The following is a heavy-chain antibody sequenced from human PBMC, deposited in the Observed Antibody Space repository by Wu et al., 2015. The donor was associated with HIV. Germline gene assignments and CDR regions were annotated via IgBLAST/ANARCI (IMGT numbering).Heavy chain of an antibody. J-gene: IGHJ6*02. D-gene: IGHD4-17*01. CDR2: INPNSGGT. CDR3: ARDLNPDYGDQLYYYYGMDV. Sequence: QVQLVQSGAEVKKPGASVKVSCKASGYTFTGYYMHWVRQAPGQGLEWMGWINPNSGGTNYAQKFQGRVTMTRDTSISTAYMELSRLRSDDTAVYYCARDLNPDYGDQLYYYYGMDVWGQGTTVTVSS. CDR1: GYTFTGYY. V-gene: IGHV1-2*02.